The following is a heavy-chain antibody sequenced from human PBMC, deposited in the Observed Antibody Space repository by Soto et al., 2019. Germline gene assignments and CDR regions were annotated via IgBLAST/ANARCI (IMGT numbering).Heavy chain of an antibody. CDR3: ARDPPSSGATHNSFDY. J-gene: IGHJ4*02. CDR2: IYYSGRT. D-gene: IGHD2-15*01. V-gene: IGHV4-39*02. Sequence: SETLSLTCTVSGGSISSTSYYWGWIRQTPGKGLEWIESIYYSGRTYYNPSLKSRVSISVDTSKNHFSLKLASVTAADTAVYYCARDPPSSGATHNSFDYWGQGTLVTVS. CDR1: GGSISSTSYY.